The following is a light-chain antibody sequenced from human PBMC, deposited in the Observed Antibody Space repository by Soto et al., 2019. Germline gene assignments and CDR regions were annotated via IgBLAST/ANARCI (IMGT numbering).Light chain of an antibody. CDR2: SNN. J-gene: IGLJ3*02. Sequence: QSVLTQPPSASGTPGQSVTVSCSGSSSNIGSNTVTWYQQLPGTPPILLLYSNNLRSSGVPDRFSGSRSGTSASLAISGLQSEDEADYYCCSYAGSYTFRVFGGGTKLTVL. V-gene: IGLV1-44*01. CDR3: CSYAGSYTFRV. CDR1: SSNIGSNT.